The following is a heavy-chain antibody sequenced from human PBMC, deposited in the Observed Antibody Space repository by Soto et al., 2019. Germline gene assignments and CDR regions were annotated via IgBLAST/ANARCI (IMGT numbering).Heavy chain of an antibody. D-gene: IGHD5-12*01. J-gene: IGHJ5*02. V-gene: IGHV4-34*01. CDR2: INHSGST. Sequence: SETLSLTCAVYGGSFSGYYWSWIRQPPGKGLEWIGEINHSGSTNYNPSLKSRVTISVDTSKNQFSLKLSSVTAADTAVYYCARGKHQWLRLTGNWFDPWGQGTLVTVSS. CDR1: GGSFSGYY. CDR3: ARGKHQWLRLTGNWFDP.